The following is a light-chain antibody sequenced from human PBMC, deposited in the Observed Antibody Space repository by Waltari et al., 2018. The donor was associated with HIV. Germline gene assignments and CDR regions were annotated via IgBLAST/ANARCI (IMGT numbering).Light chain of an antibody. CDR2: GAS. J-gene: IGKJ1*01. CDR1: QNVYANY. CDR3: QQYGDSPA. Sequence: DTVLTQSPGTLSLSPGERATLYRRASQNVYANYLAWYQQKPGQAPRLLISGASDRAAGIPERFSGSGSGTDFALTISKLEPEDFSVYYCQQYGDSPAFGQGTKVEIK. V-gene: IGKV3-20*01.